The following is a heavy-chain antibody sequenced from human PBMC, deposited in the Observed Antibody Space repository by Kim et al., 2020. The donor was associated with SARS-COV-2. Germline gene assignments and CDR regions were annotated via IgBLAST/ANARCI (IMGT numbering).Heavy chain of an antibody. J-gene: IGHJ3*02. CDR2: ISGSGGST. D-gene: IGHD5-12*01. CDR1: GFTFSSYA. CDR3: AVKKEGGYSGDDSHVPDAFDI. V-gene: IGHV3-23*01. Sequence: GGSLRLSCAASGFTFSSYAMSWVRQAPGKGLEWVAAISGSGGSTYNADSATGRFSISRDNSKNTLYLQINSMRAEDTAVYYCAVKKEGGYSGDDSHVPDAFDIWGQGTLVTVSS.